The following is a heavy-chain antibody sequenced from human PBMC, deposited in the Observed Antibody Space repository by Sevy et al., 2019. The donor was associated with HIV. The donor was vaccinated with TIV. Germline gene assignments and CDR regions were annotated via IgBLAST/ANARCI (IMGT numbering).Heavy chain of an antibody. Sequence: GGSLRLSCAASGFTFSNYVMHWVRQAPGKGLEWVAVISYDGSNKYYADSVKGRFTISRDNSKNTLYLQMNSLRTEDTAIYYCAKAEPYYFDYWGQGTLVTVSS. J-gene: IGHJ4*02. CDR1: GFTFSNYV. CDR2: ISYDGSNK. CDR3: AKAEPYYFDY. V-gene: IGHV3-30*18.